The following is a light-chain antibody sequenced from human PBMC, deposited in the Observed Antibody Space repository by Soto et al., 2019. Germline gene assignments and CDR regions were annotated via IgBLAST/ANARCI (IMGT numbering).Light chain of an antibody. Sequence: SMLTQPPAVSGAPGHRVTISCTGSNXNIGAGYDVHWYQQLPGTAPKLLIYGNSNRPSGVPDRFSGSKSGTSASLVITGLQAEDEADYYCQSYDRSLSALHVFGTWTKVTVL. CDR2: GNS. V-gene: IGLV1-40*01. CDR1: NXNIGAGYD. J-gene: IGLJ1*01. CDR3: QSYDRSLSALHV.